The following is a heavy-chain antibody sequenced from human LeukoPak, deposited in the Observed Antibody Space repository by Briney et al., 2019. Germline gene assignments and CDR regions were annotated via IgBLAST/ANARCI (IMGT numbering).Heavy chain of an antibody. J-gene: IGHJ6*04. Sequence: PGGSLRLSCAASGFTFSSYAMSWVRQAPGKGLEWVSSIRGSGGGTNYGDSVKGRFTISRDNAKNSLYLQMNSLRAEDTAVYYCAELGITMIGGVWGKGTTVTISS. CDR2: IRGSGGGT. V-gene: IGHV3-23*01. CDR1: GFTFSSYA. D-gene: IGHD3-10*02. CDR3: AELGITMIGGV.